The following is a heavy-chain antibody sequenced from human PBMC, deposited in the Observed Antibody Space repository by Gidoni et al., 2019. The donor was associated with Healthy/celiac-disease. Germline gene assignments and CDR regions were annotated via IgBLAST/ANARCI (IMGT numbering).Heavy chain of an antibody. D-gene: IGHD4-17*01. V-gene: IGHV3-74*01. CDR3: ARDGGYGDYVFFHLGGGPASNFDY. Sequence: EVQLVESGGGLVQPGGSLRLSCAASGFTFSSYWMHWVRQAPGKGLVWVSRINSDGSSTSYADSVKGRFTISRDNAKNTLYLQMNSLRAEDTAVYYCARDGGYGDYVFFHLGGGPASNFDYWGQGTLVTVSS. CDR1: GFTFSSYW. CDR2: INSDGSST. J-gene: IGHJ4*02.